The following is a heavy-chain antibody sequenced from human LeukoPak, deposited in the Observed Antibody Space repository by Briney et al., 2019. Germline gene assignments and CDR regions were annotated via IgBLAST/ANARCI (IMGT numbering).Heavy chain of an antibody. Sequence: PGGSLRLSCAASGFTLDDYGMSWVRQAPGKGPEGVSGINWNGGSTGYADSVKGRFTISRDNAKNSLYLQMNSLRAEDTALYHCARVKEWSDSYYFDYWGQGTLVTVSS. V-gene: IGHV3-20*01. CDR2: INWNGGST. J-gene: IGHJ4*02. CDR3: ARVKEWSDSYYFDY. CDR1: GFTLDDYG. D-gene: IGHD3-3*01.